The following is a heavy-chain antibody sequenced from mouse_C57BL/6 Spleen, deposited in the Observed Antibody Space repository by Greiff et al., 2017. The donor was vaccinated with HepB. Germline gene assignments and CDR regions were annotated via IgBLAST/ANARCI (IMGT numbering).Heavy chain of an antibody. CDR3: ARRDSSGLYYAMDY. Sequence: KLVESVVGLVQPGGSLKLSCAASGFTFSDYYMYWVRQTPEKRLEWVAYISNGGGSTYYPDTVKGRFTISRDNAKNTLYLQMSRLKSEDTAMYYCARRDSSGLYYAMDYWGQGTSVTVSS. CDR2: ISNGGGST. CDR1: GFTFSDYY. J-gene: IGHJ4*01. V-gene: IGHV5-12*01. D-gene: IGHD3-2*02.